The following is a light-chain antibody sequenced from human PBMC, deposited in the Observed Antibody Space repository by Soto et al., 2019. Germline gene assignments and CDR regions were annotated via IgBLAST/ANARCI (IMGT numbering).Light chain of an antibody. V-gene: IGKV3-20*01. J-gene: IGKJ1*01. CDR3: QQFHISRT. Sequence: ELVLTQSPGTLSLSPGERATLSCRASQSVSNNYLAWYQQKPGQAPRLLIYGASNRATGIPDRFIGSGSGTDFTLTITGLEPEDSAVYDCQQFHISRTFGQGTKVDI. CDR2: GAS. CDR1: QSVSNNY.